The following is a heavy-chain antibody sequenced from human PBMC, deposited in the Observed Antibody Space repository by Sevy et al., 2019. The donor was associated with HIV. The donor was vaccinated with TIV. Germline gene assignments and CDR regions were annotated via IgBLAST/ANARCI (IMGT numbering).Heavy chain of an antibody. V-gene: IGHV3-15*01. J-gene: IGHJ6*02. Sequence: GGSLRLSCAASGLTFKDVWMSWVRQGPGKRLEWVGRIKTNSDDGTTDYAAPVKGRFIISRDDSKNTLYLQMRSLKTEDTAVYCCTTEALDYEDPDYYYFGMDVWGQGTTVTVSS. CDR3: TTEALDYEDPDYYYFGMDV. CDR2: IKTNSDDGTT. CDR1: GLTFKDVW. D-gene: IGHD4-17*01.